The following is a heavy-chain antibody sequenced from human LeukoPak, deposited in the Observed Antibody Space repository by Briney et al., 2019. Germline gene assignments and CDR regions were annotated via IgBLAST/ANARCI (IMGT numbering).Heavy chain of an antibody. CDR3: ARRSGDNVDTARFDY. J-gene: IGHJ4*02. CDR2: IYYSGST. Sequence: SETLSLTCTVPGGSISSSSYYWGWIRQPPGKGLEWIGSIYYSGSTYYNPSLKSRVTISVDTSKNQFSLKLSSVTAADTAVYYCARRSGDNVDTARFDYWGQGTLVTVSS. CDR1: GGSISSSSYY. V-gene: IGHV4-39*01. D-gene: IGHD5-18*01.